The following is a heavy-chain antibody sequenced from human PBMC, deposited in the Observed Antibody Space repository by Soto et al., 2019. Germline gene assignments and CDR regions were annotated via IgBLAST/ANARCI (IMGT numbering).Heavy chain of an antibody. CDR2: IRNTPYGGTT. V-gene: IGHV3-49*04. J-gene: IGHJ5*02. D-gene: IGHD2-2*03. Sequence: GGSLRLSCNFSGFRFSEHAMTWVRQAPGKGLEWVGFIRNTPYGGTTDYAASVRGRFTISRDDSASIAYLQMNSLKTEDSGLYYCSRGSFGYYGPWGPGTLVTVSS. CDR3: SRGSFGYYGP. CDR1: GFRFSEHA.